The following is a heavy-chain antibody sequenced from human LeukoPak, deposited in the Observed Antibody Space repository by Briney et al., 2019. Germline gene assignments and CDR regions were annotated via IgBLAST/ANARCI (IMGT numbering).Heavy chain of an antibody. CDR1: GVSFSGYY. CDR2: INHSGST. CDR3: ARRVGFYGSGSLNYFDP. D-gene: IGHD3-10*01. J-gene: IGHJ5*01. V-gene: IGHV4-34*01. Sequence: SETLSLTCAVYGVSFSGYYWSWIRQPPGKGLEWIGEINHSGSTNYNPSLKSRVTISVDTSKNQFSLKLSSVTAADTAVYFCARRVGFYGSGSLNYFDPWGQGILVSVS.